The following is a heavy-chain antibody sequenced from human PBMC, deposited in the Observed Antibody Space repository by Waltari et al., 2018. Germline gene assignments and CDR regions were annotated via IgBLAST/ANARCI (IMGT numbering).Heavy chain of an antibody. CDR3: ATGTAMAPSYYYYGMDV. CDR2: FDPEDGET. V-gene: IGHV1-24*01. D-gene: IGHD5-18*01. J-gene: IGHJ6*02. Sequence: QVQLVQSGAEVKKPGASVKVSCKVSGYTLTELSMHWVRQAPGKGLEWMGGFDPEDGETIDGQKFQGRVTMTEDTSTDTAYMELSSLRSEDTAVYYCATGTAMAPSYYYYGMDVWGQGTTVTVSS. CDR1: GYTLTELS.